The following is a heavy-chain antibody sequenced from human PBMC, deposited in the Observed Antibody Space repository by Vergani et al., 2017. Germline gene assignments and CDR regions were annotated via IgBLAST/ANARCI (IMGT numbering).Heavy chain of an antibody. J-gene: IGHJ5*02. V-gene: IGHV3-30-3*01. Sequence: QVQLVESGGGMVQPGRSLRLSCAASGFTFSSYAMHWVRQAPGKGLEWVAVISYDGSNKYYADSVKGRFTISRDNSKNTLYLQMNSLRAEDTAVYYCARARGWSLVDPWGQGTLVTVSS. CDR3: ARARGWSLVDP. CDR2: ISYDGSNK. CDR1: GFTFSSYA. D-gene: IGHD6-19*01.